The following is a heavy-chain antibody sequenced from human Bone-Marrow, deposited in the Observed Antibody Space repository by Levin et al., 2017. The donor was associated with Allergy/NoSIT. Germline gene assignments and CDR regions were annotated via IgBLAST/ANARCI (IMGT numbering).Heavy chain of an antibody. V-gene: IGHV3-7*03. CDR1: GFMFATYS. CDR3: ARDWGGNYFAFFEY. CDR2: INQDGIEK. Sequence: GESLKISCVASGFMFATYSMSWVRQAPGKGLEWVANINQDGIEKFYLDSVKGRFTLSRDNAKNSLYLQMNSLRGEDTAVYYCARDWGGNYFAFFEYWGQGALVTVSS. J-gene: IGHJ4*02. D-gene: IGHD1-26*01.